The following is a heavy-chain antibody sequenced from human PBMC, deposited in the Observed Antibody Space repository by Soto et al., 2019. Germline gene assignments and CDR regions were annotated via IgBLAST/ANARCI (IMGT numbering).Heavy chain of an antibody. Sequence: QVQLVQSGAEVKKPGSSVKVSCKASGGTFSSYAISWVRQAPGQGLEWMGGIIPIFGTANYAQKFQGRVTITADESTSTAYMELSSLSSEDTAVYYCARVTESGSYFLDAFDIWGQGTMVTVSS. J-gene: IGHJ3*02. CDR2: IIPIFGTA. D-gene: IGHD1-26*01. V-gene: IGHV1-69*12. CDR1: GGTFSSYA. CDR3: ARVTESGSYFLDAFDI.